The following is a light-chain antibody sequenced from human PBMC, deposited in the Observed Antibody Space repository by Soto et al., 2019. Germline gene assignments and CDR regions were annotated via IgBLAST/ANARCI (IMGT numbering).Light chain of an antibody. CDR1: QSISSW. V-gene: IGKV1-5*01. CDR3: QQYNSYPYT. Sequence: DIQMTQSPSTLSASVGDRVTITCRASQSISSWLAWYQQKPGKAPKLLIYDASSLESGVPSRFSGSGSGTEFTLTISSLQADDFATYYGQQYNSYPYTFGQGTKVEIK. CDR2: DAS. J-gene: IGKJ2*01.